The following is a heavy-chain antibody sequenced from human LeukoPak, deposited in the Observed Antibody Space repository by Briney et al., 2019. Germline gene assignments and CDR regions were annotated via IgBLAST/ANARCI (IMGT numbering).Heavy chain of an antibody. Sequence: ASVKVSCKASGYTFTSYGISWVRQAPGQGLEWMGWFSAYNGNTNYAQKLQGRVTMTTDTSTSTAYMELRSLRSDDTAVYYCARGLGDFWSGPYYFDYWGQGTLVTVSS. V-gene: IGHV1-18*01. CDR1: GYTFTSYG. D-gene: IGHD3-3*01. J-gene: IGHJ4*02. CDR3: ARGLGDFWSGPYYFDY. CDR2: FSAYNGNT.